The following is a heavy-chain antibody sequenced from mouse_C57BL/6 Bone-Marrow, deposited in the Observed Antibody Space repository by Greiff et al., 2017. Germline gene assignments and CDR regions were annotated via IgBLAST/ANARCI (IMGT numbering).Heavy chain of an antibody. CDR2: IYPGDGDT. CDR3: ILRSFIDY. V-gene: IGHV1-82*01. D-gene: IGHD1-1*01. Sequence: VQLQQSGPELVKPGASVKISCKASGYAFSSSWMNWVKQRPGKGLEWIGRIYPGDGDTNYNGKFKGKATLTADKSYSTAYMQLSSLTSEDSAVYFCILRSFIDYWGRGTTLTVSS. CDR1: GYAFSSSW. J-gene: IGHJ2*01.